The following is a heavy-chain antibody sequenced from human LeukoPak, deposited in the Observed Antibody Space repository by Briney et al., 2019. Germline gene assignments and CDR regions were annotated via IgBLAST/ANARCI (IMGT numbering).Heavy chain of an antibody. CDR2: ISGSGGST. D-gene: IGHD6-19*01. V-gene: IGHV3-23*01. CDR1: GFTFSSYA. J-gene: IGHJ4*02. CDR3: AKDPLKPVGYSSGWYRGGY. Sequence: GGSLRLFCAASGFTFSSYAMSWVRQAPGKGLEWVSAISGSGGSTYYADSVKGRFTISRDNSKNTLYLQMNSLRAEDTAVYYCAKDPLKPVGYSSGWYRGGYWGQGTLVTVSS.